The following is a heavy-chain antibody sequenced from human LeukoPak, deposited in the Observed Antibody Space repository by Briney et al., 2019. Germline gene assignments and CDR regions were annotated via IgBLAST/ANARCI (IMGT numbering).Heavy chain of an antibody. D-gene: IGHD3-10*01. CDR3: ARGKGSYWDY. CDR2: ISSSSSYI. Sequence: RGGSLRLSCAASGFTFSSYSMNWVRQAPGKGLEWVSSISSSSSYIYYADSVKGRFTISRDNAKNSLYLQMNSLRAEDTAVYYCARGKGSYWDYWGQGTLVTVSS. J-gene: IGHJ4*02. CDR1: GFTFSSYS. V-gene: IGHV3-21*01.